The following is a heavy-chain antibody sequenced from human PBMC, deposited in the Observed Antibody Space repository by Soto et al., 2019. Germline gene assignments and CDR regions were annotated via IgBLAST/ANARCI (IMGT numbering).Heavy chain of an antibody. V-gene: IGHV3-7*01. D-gene: IGHD3-3*01. CDR2: IREDGGDQ. CDR3: ARDKRDLRFLEWSYYFDY. J-gene: IGHJ4*02. CDR1: GFSFSSYW. Sequence: PGGSLRLSCAASGFSFSSYWMSWVRQAPGKGLEWVANIREDGGDQYYVDSVKGRFTISRDTSKNTLYLQLNSLRAEDTAVYYCARDKRDLRFLEWSYYFDYWGQGTLVTVSS.